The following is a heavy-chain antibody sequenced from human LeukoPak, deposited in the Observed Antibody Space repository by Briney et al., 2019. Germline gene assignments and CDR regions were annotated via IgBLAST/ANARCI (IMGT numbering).Heavy chain of an antibody. V-gene: IGHV3-21*01. CDR3: ARVPERVSDTYSSFALGGYYYMDV. CDR2: ISSSSSYI. CDR1: GFTFSSYS. D-gene: IGHD6-6*01. Sequence: GGSLRLSCAASGFTFSSYSMNWVRQAPGKGLEWVSSISSSSSYIYYADSVKGRFTISRDNAKNSLYLQMNSLRAEDTAVYYCARVPERVSDTYSSFALGGYYYMDVWGKGTTVTVSS. J-gene: IGHJ6*03.